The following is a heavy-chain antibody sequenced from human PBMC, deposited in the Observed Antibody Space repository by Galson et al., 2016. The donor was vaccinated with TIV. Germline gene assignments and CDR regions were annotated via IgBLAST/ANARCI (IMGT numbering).Heavy chain of an antibody. CDR2: IISIFGTT. J-gene: IGHJ5*02. D-gene: IGHD3-10*01. CDR3: ARATNYYDNWFDP. V-gene: IGHV1-69*15. Sequence: ASGGKFSSYVISWVRQAPGQGLDWMGRIISIFGTTKYAQKFQGRVTITSDESTDTAYVELNSLKSEDTAVYYCARATNYYDNWFDPWGQGTLVTVSS. CDR1: GGKFSSYV.